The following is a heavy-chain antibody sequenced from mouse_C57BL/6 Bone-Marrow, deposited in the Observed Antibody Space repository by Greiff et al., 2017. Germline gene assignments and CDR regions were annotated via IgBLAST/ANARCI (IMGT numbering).Heavy chain of an antibody. J-gene: IGHJ2*01. CDR3: TPIYDGLDY. V-gene: IGHV14-4*01. Sequence: EVMLVESGAELVRPGASVKLSCTASGFNIKDDYMHWVKQRPEQGLEWIGWIDPEKGDTEYASKFQGKATITADTSSNTAYLQLSSLTSEDTAVYYCTPIYDGLDYWGQGTTLTVSS. D-gene: IGHD2-3*01. CDR1: GFNIKDDY. CDR2: IDPEKGDT.